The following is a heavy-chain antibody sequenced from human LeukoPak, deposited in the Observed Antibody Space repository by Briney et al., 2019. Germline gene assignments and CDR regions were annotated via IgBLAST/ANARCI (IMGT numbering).Heavy chain of an antibody. D-gene: IGHD2/OR15-2a*01. CDR1: GFTFSSSA. J-gene: IGHJ4*02. CDR3: AKSCNSGNCYYNY. CDR2: ISNNGGYT. Sequence: GGSLRLSCAASGFTFSSSAMSWVRQAPGKGLEWVSAISNNGGYTYYADSVQDRFTISRDNSKSTLCLQMNSLRAEDTAVYYCAKSCNSGNCYYNYWGQGTLVTVSS. V-gene: IGHV3-23*01.